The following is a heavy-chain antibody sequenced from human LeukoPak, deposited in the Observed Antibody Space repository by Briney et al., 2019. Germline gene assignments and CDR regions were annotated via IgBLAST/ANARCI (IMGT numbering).Heavy chain of an antibody. CDR2: MNPNSGNT. J-gene: IGHJ4*02. CDR3: ARAKPYDNNGYSPELRY. Sequence: ASVKVSCKASGYTFTSYDINWVRQATGQGLEWMGWMNPNSGNTGYAQKFQGRVTMTRNTSISTAYMELTRLRSDDTAVYYCARAKPYDNNGYSPELRYWGQGTLVTVSS. V-gene: IGHV1-8*01. CDR1: GYTFTSYD. D-gene: IGHD3-22*01.